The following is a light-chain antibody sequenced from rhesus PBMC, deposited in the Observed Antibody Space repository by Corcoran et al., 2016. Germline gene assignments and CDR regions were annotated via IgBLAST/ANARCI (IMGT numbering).Light chain of an antibody. J-gene: IGLJ6*01. V-gene: IGLV2-32*02. CDR1: SRDIGGYNY. Sequence: QAALTQPRSVSGSPGQSVTISCTGTSRDIGGYNYVSWYQQHPGTAPKLMISEVSKRPSGVSDRFSGSKSGNTASLTISGLQAEDAADYYCSSYAGSDIFVFGGGTQLTVL. CDR3: SSYAGSDIFV. CDR2: EVS.